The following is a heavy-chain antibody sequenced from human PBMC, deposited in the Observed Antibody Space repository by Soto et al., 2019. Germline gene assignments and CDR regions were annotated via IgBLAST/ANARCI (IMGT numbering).Heavy chain of an antibody. CDR2: ISSSGSTI. Sequence: QVQLVESGGGLVKPGGSLRLSCAASGFTFSDYYMSWIRQAPGKGLEWVSYISSSGSTIYYADSVKGRFTISRDNAKNSLYLKMNSLRAEDTAVYYCAKWGISITIFGVVNTGVDYWGQGTLVTVSS. CDR1: GFTFSDYY. J-gene: IGHJ4*02. D-gene: IGHD3-3*01. CDR3: AKWGISITIFGVVNTGVDY. V-gene: IGHV3-11*01.